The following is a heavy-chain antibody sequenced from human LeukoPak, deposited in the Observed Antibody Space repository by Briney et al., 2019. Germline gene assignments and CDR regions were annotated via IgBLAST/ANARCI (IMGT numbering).Heavy chain of an antibody. V-gene: IGHV4-59*08. D-gene: IGHD2-15*01. Sequence: PSETLSLTCTVSGGSISSHYWSCIRQPPGKGLEWIGSISYSESTTYNPSLKGRVTISVDTSKNQFPLMLSSVSAADTAVYYCARRYCSGGSCYSAFDYWGQGTLVAVSS. J-gene: IGHJ4*02. CDR3: ARRYCSGGSCYSAFDY. CDR1: GGSISSHY. CDR2: ISYSEST.